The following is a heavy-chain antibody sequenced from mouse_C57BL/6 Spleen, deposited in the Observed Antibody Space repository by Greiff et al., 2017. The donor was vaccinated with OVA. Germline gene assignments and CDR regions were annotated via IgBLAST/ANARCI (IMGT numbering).Heavy chain of an antibody. D-gene: IGHD2-5*01. CDR1: GFTFSSYT. CDR2: ISGGGGNT. J-gene: IGHJ2*01. CDR3: ARQGYSNPYFDY. V-gene: IGHV5-9*01. Sequence: EVQVVESGGGLVKPGGSLKLSCAASGFTFSSYTMSWVRQTPEKRLEWVATISGGGGNTYYPDSVKGRFPISRDNAKNTLYLQMSSLRSEDTALYYCARQGYSNPYFDYWGQGTTLTVSS.